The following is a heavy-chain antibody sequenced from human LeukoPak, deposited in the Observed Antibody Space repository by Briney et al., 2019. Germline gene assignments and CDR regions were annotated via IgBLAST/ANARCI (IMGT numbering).Heavy chain of an antibody. Sequence: SETLSLTWTVSGGSISSYYWSWIRQPPGKGLEWIGYIYYSGSTNYNPSLKSRVTISVDTSKNQFSLKLSSVTAADTAVYYCARATAAGLDYWGQGTLVTVSS. CDR3: ARATAAGLDY. V-gene: IGHV4-59*01. J-gene: IGHJ4*02. CDR2: IYYSGST. CDR1: GGSISSYY. D-gene: IGHD6-13*01.